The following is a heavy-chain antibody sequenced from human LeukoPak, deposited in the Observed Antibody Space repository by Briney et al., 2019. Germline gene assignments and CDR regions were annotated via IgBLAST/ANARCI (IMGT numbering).Heavy chain of an antibody. CDR3: ARDREFGGSYWIPDAFDI. V-gene: IGHV3-33*01. CDR2: IWYDGSNK. J-gene: IGHJ3*02. Sequence: PGRSLRLSCAASGFTFSSYGMHWVRQAPGKGLEWVAVIWYDGSNKYYADSVKGRFTISGDNSKNTLYLQMNSLRAEDTAVYYCARDREFGGSYWIPDAFDIWGQGTMVTVSS. D-gene: IGHD1-26*01. CDR1: GFTFSSYG.